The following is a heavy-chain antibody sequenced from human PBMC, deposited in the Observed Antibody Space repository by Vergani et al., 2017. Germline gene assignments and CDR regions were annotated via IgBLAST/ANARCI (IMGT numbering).Heavy chain of an antibody. CDR3: VKEKIDLGSYFFDS. J-gene: IGHJ4*01. Sequence: EVHLLESGGGLVQSGGSLRLSCAASGFTFSNSAVSWVRQAPGRGLAWVSSISGPGLSTYYADSVKGRFSISRDNSKNTVFLQMHSLRAEDTAIYYCVKEKIDLGSYFFDSCVHGSLVTDSS. CDR1: GFTFSNSA. CDR2: ISGPGLST. V-gene: IGHV3-23*01. D-gene: IGHD2/OR15-2a*01.